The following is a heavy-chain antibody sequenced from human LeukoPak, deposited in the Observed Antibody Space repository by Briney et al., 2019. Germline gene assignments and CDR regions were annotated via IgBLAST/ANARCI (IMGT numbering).Heavy chain of an antibody. J-gene: IGHJ4*02. CDR2: IYYSGST. CDR1: GGSISSYY. V-gene: IGHV4-39*01. Sequence: SETLSLTCTVSGGSISSYYWGWIRQPPGKGLEWIGSIYYSGSTYYNPSLKSRVTISVDTSKNQFSLKLSSVTAADTAVYYCARHSDTAPFDYWGQGTLVTVSS. CDR3: ARHSDTAPFDY. D-gene: IGHD5-18*01.